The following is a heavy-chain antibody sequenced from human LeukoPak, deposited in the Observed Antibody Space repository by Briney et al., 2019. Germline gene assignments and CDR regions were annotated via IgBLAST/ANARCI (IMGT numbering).Heavy chain of an antibody. V-gene: IGHV3-30*02. D-gene: IGHD3-22*01. CDR2: IRYDGSNK. Sequence: PGGSLRLSCAASGFIFRSYGMHWVRQAPGSGLEWVAFIRYDGSNKYYADSVKGRFTISRDNSKNTLYLQMNSLRAEDTAVYYCAKERRYYDSSGYYYGVLDYWGQGTLVTVSS. J-gene: IGHJ4*02. CDR3: AKERRYYDSSGYYYGVLDY. CDR1: GFIFRSYG.